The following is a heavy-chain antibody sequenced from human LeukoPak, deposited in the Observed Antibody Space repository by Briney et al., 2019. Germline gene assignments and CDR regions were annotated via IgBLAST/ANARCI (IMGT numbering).Heavy chain of an antibody. CDR1: GFTLGGFE. CDR2: IENKRESDAT. D-gene: IGHD2/OR15-2a*01. V-gene: IGHV3-73*01. CDR3: TLRDCTTFQCFSFDY. J-gene: IGHJ4*02. Sequence: GSLELPRSAPGFTLGGFELNWVRPAYGKGLGWVGRIENKRESDATAYAASVKGRFTLSRDDSKNTAYLQMNSLRTEDTDVYYCTLRDCTTFQCFSFDYWGQGTLVTVSS.